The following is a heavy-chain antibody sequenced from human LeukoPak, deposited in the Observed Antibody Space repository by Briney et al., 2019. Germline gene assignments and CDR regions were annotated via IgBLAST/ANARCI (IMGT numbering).Heavy chain of an antibody. J-gene: IGHJ3*01. Sequence: SQTLSLTCAISGDSASNNNYGWNWIRQSPSRGLEWLGRTYYRSQWHNDYARSVIRRISVAPETSTNQCSLHLDSVTPDDTAVYYCAGGYAFEVWGQGTMVTVSS. CDR2: TYYRSQWHN. V-gene: IGHV6-1*01. CDR1: GDSASNNNYG. CDR3: AGGYAFEV.